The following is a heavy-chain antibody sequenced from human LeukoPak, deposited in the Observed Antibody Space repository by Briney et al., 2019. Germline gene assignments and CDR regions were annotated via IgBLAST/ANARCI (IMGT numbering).Heavy chain of an antibody. V-gene: IGHV3-23*01. Sequence: GGSLRLSCAASGFTFSSYAMNWVRQAPGKGLEWVSSISGGAGGAAYADSVKGRFTMSRDNSRNTLYLQMNSLRAEDTAVYYCAKDGGYGSGSYYPDYWGQGTLVTVSS. CDR1: GFTFSSYA. D-gene: IGHD3-10*01. CDR3: AKDGGYGSGSYYPDY. J-gene: IGHJ4*02. CDR2: ISGGAGGA.